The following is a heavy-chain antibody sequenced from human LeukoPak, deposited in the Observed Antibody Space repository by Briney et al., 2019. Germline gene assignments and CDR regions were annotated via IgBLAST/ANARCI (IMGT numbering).Heavy chain of an antibody. J-gene: IGHJ4*02. D-gene: IGHD6-13*01. Sequence: GESLKISCKGSGYGFTTCWIGWVRQMPGKGLEWMGVINPGNSDTRYSPSFQGQVTISADKSITTAYLQWSSLKASNTAMYYCARLRWAAGDGYYFDYWGQGTPVTVSS. CDR3: ARLRWAAGDGYYFDY. V-gene: IGHV5-51*01. CDR1: GYGFTTCW. CDR2: INPGNSDT.